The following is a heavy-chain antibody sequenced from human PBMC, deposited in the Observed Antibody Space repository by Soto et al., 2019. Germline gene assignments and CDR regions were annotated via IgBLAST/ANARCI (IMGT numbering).Heavy chain of an antibody. CDR2: IYYSGST. D-gene: IGHD3-3*01. J-gene: IGHJ4*02. Sequence: SETLSLTCTVSGGSISSYYWSWIRQPPGKGLEWIGYIYYSGSTNYNPSLKSRVTISVDTSKNQFSLKLSSVTAADTAVYYCAREGIFGVVIDYWGQGTLVTVSS. V-gene: IGHV4-59*01. CDR3: AREGIFGVVIDY. CDR1: GGSISSYY.